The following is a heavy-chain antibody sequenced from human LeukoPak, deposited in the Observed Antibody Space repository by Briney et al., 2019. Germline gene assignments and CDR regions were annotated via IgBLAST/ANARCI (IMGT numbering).Heavy chain of an antibody. CDR2: IRQEGSEK. Sequence: PGGSLRLSCVASGFTFSGYWMTWVRQPPGKGLEWVAIIRQEGSEKYYVNSVKGRFTISRDNAKNSLYLQLNILRAEDTAVYYCARDLEVWGQGTMVTVSS. V-gene: IGHV3-7*01. CDR3: ARDLEV. CDR1: GFTFSGYW. J-gene: IGHJ3*01.